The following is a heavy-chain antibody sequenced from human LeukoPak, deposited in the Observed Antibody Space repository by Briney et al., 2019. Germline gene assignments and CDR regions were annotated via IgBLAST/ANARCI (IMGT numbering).Heavy chain of an antibody. V-gene: IGHV3-23*01. CDR3: AKGRTGYIPDF. CDR2: ISGSGGTT. CDR1: GFTFRSYS. D-gene: IGHD6-13*01. J-gene: IGHJ4*02. Sequence: PGGSLRLSCAASGFTFRSYSMTWVRQAPGKGLEWVSVISGSGGTTYYADSVKGRFTISRDNSKNTLYLQMNSLRAEDTALYYCAKGRTGYIPDFWGQGTLVTVAS.